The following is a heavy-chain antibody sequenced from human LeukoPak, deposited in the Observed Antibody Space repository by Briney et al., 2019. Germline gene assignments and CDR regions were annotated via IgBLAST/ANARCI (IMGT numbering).Heavy chain of an antibody. J-gene: IGHJ4*02. CDR2: IRFDGSNE. V-gene: IGHV3-30*02. Sequence: GGSLRLSCVTSGFTFSLHGMHWVRQAPGKGLEWVAFIRFDGSNEYYRDSVQGRFTISRDNSKNTLFLQMNSLRAEDTAVYYCARGSEWEPAASDYWGQGTLVTVSS. D-gene: IGHD2-2*01. CDR1: GFTFSLHG. CDR3: ARGSEWEPAASDY.